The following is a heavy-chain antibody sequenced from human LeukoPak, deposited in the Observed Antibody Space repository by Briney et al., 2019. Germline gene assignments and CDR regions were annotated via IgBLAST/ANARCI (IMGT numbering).Heavy chain of an antibody. CDR1: GFTFSSYS. D-gene: IGHD3-16*02. J-gene: IGHJ4*02. CDR2: ISSSSSYI. V-gene: IGHV3-21*01. Sequence: GGSLRLSCAASGFTFSSYSMNWVRQAPGKGLEWVSSISSSSSYIYYADSVKGRFTISRDNAKNSLYLRMNSLRAEDTAVYYCARDPHFMITFGGVIVPAYYFEYWGQGTLVTVSS. CDR3: ARDPHFMITFGGVIVPAYYFEY.